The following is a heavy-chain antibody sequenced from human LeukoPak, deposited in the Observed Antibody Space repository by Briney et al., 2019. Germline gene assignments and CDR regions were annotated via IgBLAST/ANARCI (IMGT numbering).Heavy chain of an antibody. CDR2: IYYSGST. CDR3: ARARFWVGSYYYYYYYMDV. CDR1: GGSISSYY. V-gene: IGHV4-59*01. Sequence: SETLSLTCTVSGGSISSYYWSWIRQPPGQGLEWIGYIYYSGSTNYNPSLKSRVTISVDTSKNQFSLKLSSVTAADTAVYYCARARFWVGSYYYYYYYMDVWGKGTTVTISS. D-gene: IGHD3-10*01. J-gene: IGHJ6*03.